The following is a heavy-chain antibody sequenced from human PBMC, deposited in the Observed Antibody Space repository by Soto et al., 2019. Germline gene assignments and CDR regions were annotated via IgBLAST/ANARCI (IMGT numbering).Heavy chain of an antibody. D-gene: IGHD3-10*01. CDR1: GGSVSTGMKY. Sequence: SETLSLTCTVSGGSVSTGMKYWGWFVQPPGKALEFIGYMYKTGETLLNSSLKSRVTLSMETSKNQFSLTLSSVTAADTAVYFCMKAHESGDFLGMSVWGPGTTVTVSS. J-gene: IGHJ6*02. CDR2: MYKTGET. CDR3: MKAHESGDFLGMSV. V-gene: IGHV4-61*01.